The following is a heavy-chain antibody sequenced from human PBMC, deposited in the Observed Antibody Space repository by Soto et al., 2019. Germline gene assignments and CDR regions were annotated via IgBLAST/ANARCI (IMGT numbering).Heavy chain of an antibody. CDR1: GGSISSGDYY. J-gene: IGHJ4*02. V-gene: IGHV4-30-4*01. CDR3: ASLGYCSSTSCSYYFDY. CDR2: IYYSGST. D-gene: IGHD2-2*01. Sequence: SETLSLTCTVSGGSISSGDYYWSWIRQPPGKGLEWIGYIYYSGSTYYNPSLKSRVTISVDTSKNQFSLELSSVTAADTAVYYCASLGYCSSTSCSYYFDYWGQGTLVTVSS.